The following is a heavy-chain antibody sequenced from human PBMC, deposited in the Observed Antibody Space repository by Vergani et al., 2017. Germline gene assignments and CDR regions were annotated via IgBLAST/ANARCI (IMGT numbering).Heavy chain of an antibody. D-gene: IGHD6-13*01. CDR3: ASGIAAAGTIY. Sequence: QVQLQQWGAGLLKPSETLSLTCAVYGGSFSSGGYYWSWIRQHPGKGLEWIGYIYYSGSTYYNPSLKSRVTISVDTSKNQFSLKLSSVTAADTAVYYCASGIAAAGTIYWGQGTLVTVSS. CDR2: IYYSGST. J-gene: IGHJ4*02. V-gene: IGHV4-31*11. CDR1: GGSFSSGGYY.